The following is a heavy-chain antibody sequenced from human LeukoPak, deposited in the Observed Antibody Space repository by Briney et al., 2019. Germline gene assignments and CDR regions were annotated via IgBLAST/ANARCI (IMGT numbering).Heavy chain of an antibody. CDR3: ARGRRNDYYFDL. D-gene: IGHD2-21*02. CDR2: IYYSGGS. CDR1: NGAISSYY. Sequence: SETLSLTCTVYNGAISSYYWSWVRQPPGKGLEWIGSIYYSGGSNYNPSLKSRVTISVGPSKRQFSLKLASVTAADTAVYYCARGRRNDYYFDLWGQGTLVTVSS. V-gene: IGHV4-59*01. J-gene: IGHJ4*02.